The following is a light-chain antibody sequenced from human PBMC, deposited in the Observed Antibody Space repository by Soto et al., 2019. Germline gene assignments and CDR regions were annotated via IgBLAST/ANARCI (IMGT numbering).Light chain of an antibody. Sequence: ETVLTQSPGTLSLSPGERATLCCRASRSFISTYLAWYQQKPGQAPRLLIFDAASRAPGIPDRFIGSGSGTDFTLTISRLEPEDFAVYFCQQYGTSPCTFGQGTKLEIK. J-gene: IGKJ2*02. CDR3: QQYGTSPCT. V-gene: IGKV3-20*01. CDR1: RSFISTY. CDR2: DAA.